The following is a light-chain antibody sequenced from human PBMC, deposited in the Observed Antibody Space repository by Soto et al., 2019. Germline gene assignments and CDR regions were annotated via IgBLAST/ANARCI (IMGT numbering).Light chain of an antibody. Sequence: AIRMTQSPSSFSASTGDRVTITCRASQGISSHLAWYQVKPGKAPRLRIYTAFYLESGVPSTFSGSRSGTDFSLSGSSLQSEDFAVYYCQQYFSYPLTFGGGTKVESK. CDR3: QQYFSYPLT. CDR1: QGISSH. V-gene: IGKV1-8*01. CDR2: TAF. J-gene: IGKJ4*01.